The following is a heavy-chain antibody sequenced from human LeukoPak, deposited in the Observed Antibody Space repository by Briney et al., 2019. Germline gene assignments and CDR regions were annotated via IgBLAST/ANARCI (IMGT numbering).Heavy chain of an antibody. CDR3: ARDGWPLVGATDSFDY. CDR2: INPNSGGT. V-gene: IGHV1-2*02. J-gene: IGHJ4*02. D-gene: IGHD1-26*01. Sequence: ASVKVSCKASGYTFTGYYMHWVRQAPGQGLEWMGWINPNSGGTNYAQKFQGRVTMTRDTSISTAYMELSRLRFDDTAVYYCARDGWPLVGATDSFDYWGQGTLVPVSS. CDR1: GYTFTGYY.